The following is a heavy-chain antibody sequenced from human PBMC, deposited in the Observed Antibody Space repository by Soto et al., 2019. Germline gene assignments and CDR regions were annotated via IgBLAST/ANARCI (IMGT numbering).Heavy chain of an antibody. Sequence: QVQLVQSGAEVKKPGSSVKVSCKASGGTFSSYAISWVRQAPGQGLEWMGGIIPIFGTADYAQKFQGRVTMTADESTSTAYMELSSLRSEAKAVYYCARDGGVYDYSPFDYWGQGTLVTVSS. CDR3: ARDGGVYDYSPFDY. D-gene: IGHD4-4*01. CDR2: IIPIFGTA. CDR1: GGTFSSYA. J-gene: IGHJ4*02. V-gene: IGHV1-69*12.